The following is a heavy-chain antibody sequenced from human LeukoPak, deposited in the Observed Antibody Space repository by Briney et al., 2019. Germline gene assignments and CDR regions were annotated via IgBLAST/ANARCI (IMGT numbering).Heavy chain of an antibody. CDR3: TRGGVDF. D-gene: IGHD6-25*01. J-gene: IGHJ4*02. V-gene: IGHV3-23*01. Sequence: GGSLRLSCAASGFTFSSYAMSWVRQAPGKGLEWVSAISGSGGSTYYADSVKGRFTISRNNAKNTLYLQMNSLRAEDTAAYYCTRGGVDFWGQGTLVTVS. CDR2: ISGSGGST. CDR1: GFTFSSYA.